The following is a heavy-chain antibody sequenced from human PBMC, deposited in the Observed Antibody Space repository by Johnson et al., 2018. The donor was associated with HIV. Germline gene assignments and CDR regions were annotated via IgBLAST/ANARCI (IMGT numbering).Heavy chain of an antibody. CDR1: GFTFSSYG. CDR3: VRDDYAFHI. CDR2: ISWTSGSI. V-gene: IGHV3-9*01. Sequence: VQLVESGGGVVQPGRSLRLSCAASGFTFSSYGMHWVRQAPGKGLEWVSGISWTSGSIGYADSVKGRFTISRDNAKNTLYLEMKSLRADDTAVYYCVRDDYAFHIWGQGTVVTVSS. J-gene: IGHJ3*02.